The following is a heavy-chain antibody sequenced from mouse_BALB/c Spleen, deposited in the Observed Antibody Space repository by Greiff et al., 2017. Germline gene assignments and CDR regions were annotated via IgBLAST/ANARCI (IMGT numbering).Heavy chain of an antibody. CDR2: IDPANGNT. CDR3: ALYYYGSSYPRY. CDR1: GFNIKDTY. D-gene: IGHD1-1*01. V-gene: IGHV14-3*02. J-gene: IGHJ2*01. Sequence: EVHLVESGAELVKPGASVKLSCTASGFNIKDTYMHWVKQRPEQGLEWIGRIDPANGNTKYDPKFQGKATITADTSSNTAYLQLSSLTSEDTAVYYCALYYYGSSYPRYWGQGTTLTVSS.